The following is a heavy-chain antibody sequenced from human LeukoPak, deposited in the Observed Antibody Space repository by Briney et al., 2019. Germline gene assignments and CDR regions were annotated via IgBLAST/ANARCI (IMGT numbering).Heavy chain of an antibody. CDR2: ISSSSSTI. V-gene: IGHV3-48*01. CDR1: GFTFSSYS. Sequence: PGGSLRLSCAASGFTFSSYSMNWVRQAPGKGLEWVSYISSSSSTIYYADSVKGRFTTPRDNSKNTLYLQMNSLRAEDTAVYYCAKDYFWSGYPEYYFDYWGQGTLVTVSS. J-gene: IGHJ4*02. CDR3: AKDYFWSGYPEYYFDY. D-gene: IGHD3-3*01.